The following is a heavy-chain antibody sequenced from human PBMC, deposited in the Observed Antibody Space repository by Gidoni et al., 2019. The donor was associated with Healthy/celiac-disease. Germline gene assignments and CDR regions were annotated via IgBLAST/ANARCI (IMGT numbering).Heavy chain of an antibody. Sequence: QVQLVESGGGVVQPGRSLRLSCAASGFTFSSYGMHWVRQAPGKGLEWVAVISYDGSNKYYADSVKGRFTISRDNSKNTLYLQMNSLRAEDTAVYYCAKVGGYSSSSSYFDYWGQGTLVTVSS. CDR1: GFTFSSYG. D-gene: IGHD6-6*01. V-gene: IGHV3-30*18. CDR3: AKVGGYSSSSSYFDY. J-gene: IGHJ4*02. CDR2: ISYDGSNK.